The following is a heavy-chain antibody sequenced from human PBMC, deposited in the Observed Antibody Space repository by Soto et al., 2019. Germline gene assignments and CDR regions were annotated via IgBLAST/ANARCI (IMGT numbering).Heavy chain of an antibody. CDR1: GLTFSTAW. J-gene: IGHJ5*02. CDR2: IKSKNNGGAA. CDR3: STDRNWFDP. V-gene: IGHV3-15*01. Sequence: VQMVESGGGLVKPGESLRLSYAASGLTFSTAWMSWLRQAPGKGLEWVGRIKSKNNGGAAEYAAPVRGRFTISRDDSKTTMYLQMNSLKTEDTGVYYCSTDRNWFDPWGQGTLVTVSS.